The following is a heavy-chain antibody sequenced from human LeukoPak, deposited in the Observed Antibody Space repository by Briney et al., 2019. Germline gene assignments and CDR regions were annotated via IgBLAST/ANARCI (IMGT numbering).Heavy chain of an antibody. CDR2: ACYRSKWYI. Sequence: SQTLSLTCAISGDSVSGSPAVWNWIRQSPSRGLEWLGRACYRSKWYIDYAESVKGRITITPDTSKNQFSLQLNSVTPEDTAVYYCARGAVRGGTNFDYWGQGTLVTVSS. V-gene: IGHV6-1*01. CDR3: ARGAVRGGTNFDY. CDR1: GDSVSGSPAV. D-gene: IGHD3-10*01. J-gene: IGHJ4*02.